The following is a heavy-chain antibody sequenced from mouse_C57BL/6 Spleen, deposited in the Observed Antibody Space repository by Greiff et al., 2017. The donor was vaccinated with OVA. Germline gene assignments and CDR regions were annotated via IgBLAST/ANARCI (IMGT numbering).Heavy chain of an antibody. CDR1: GFTFSSYA. J-gene: IGHJ1*03. V-gene: IGHV5-4*01. Sequence: EVQRVESGGGLVKPGGSLKLSCAASGFTFSSYAMSWVRQTPEKRLEWVATISDGGSYTYYPANVKGRFTISRDNAKNNLYLQMSHLKSEDTAMYYCARGYGNYTYFDVWGTGTTVTVSS. CDR2: ISDGGSYT. D-gene: IGHD2-1*01. CDR3: ARGYGNYTYFDV.